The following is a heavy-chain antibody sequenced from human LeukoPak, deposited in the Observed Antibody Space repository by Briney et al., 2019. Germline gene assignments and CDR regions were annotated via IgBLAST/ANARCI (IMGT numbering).Heavy chain of an antibody. J-gene: IGHJ3*02. Sequence: VASVKVSCKASGYTFTGYYMHWVRQAPGQGLEWIGWIVVGSGNTNYAQKFQERVTITRDMSTSTAYMELSSLRSEDTAVYYCAAEVNYDSSGYYSAFDIWGQGTMVTVSS. D-gene: IGHD3-22*01. CDR1: GYTFTGYY. CDR3: AAEVNYDSSGYYSAFDI. V-gene: IGHV1-58*02. CDR2: IVVGSGNT.